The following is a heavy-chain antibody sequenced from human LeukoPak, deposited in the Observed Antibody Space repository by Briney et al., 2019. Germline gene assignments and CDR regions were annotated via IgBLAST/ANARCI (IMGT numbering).Heavy chain of an antibody. CDR2: IYPGDSGT. J-gene: IGHJ4*02. Sequence: RGESLKISCKGSGYSFTSYWIAWVRQMPGKGLEWMGIIYPGDSGTRYSPSFQGQVTISADKSIAYLQWGSLKASDTAMYYCARRGYSGYDSPLGYWGQGTLVTVSS. CDR3: ARRGYSGYDSPLGY. D-gene: IGHD5-12*01. CDR1: GYSFTSYW. V-gene: IGHV5-51*01.